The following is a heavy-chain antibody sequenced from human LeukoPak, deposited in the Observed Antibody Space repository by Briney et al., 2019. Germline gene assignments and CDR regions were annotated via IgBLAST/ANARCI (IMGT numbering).Heavy chain of an antibody. V-gene: IGHV3-23*01. Sequence: DSVKGRFTISRDNSKNTLYLQMNNLRAEDTAVYYCAKTRGSGPFDYWGQGTLVTVSS. D-gene: IGHD3-10*01. CDR3: AKTRGSGPFDY. J-gene: IGHJ4*02.